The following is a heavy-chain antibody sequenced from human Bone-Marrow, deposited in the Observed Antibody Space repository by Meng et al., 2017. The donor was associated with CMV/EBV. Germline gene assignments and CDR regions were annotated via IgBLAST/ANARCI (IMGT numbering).Heavy chain of an antibody. CDR3: AKDLIRGTRTPGCGMDV. D-gene: IGHD3-16*01. J-gene: IGHJ6*02. Sequence: GESLKISCAASGFTFSSYWMSWVRQAPGKGLEWVSVISDSGGRTYSADSVKGRFTISRDNSKNTLYLQMNRLRAEDTAVYYCAKDLIRGTRTPGCGMDVWGQGTTVTVSS. CDR1: GFTFSSYW. V-gene: IGHV3-23*01. CDR2: ISDSGGRT.